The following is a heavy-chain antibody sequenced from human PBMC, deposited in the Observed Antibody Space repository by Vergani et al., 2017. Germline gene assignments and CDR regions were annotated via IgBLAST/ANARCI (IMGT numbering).Heavy chain of an antibody. V-gene: IGHV3-13*01. J-gene: IGHJ4*02. D-gene: IGHD3-22*01. CDR1: GFTFSSND. CDR2: IGVDGDR. Sequence: VESGGGLVQPGGSLRLSCTVSGFTFSSNDFHWVRQTAGKGLEWVSSIGVDGDRYYSDSVKGRFTISRDNGQSYLYLDMDNLRVEDTAVYFCARELEYYDSSGYQYFFDYWGQGTLVTVSS. CDR3: ARELEYYDSSGYQYFFDY.